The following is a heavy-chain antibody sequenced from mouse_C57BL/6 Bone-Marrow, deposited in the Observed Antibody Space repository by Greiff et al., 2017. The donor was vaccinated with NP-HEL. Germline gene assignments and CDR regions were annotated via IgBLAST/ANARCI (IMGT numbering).Heavy chain of an antibody. J-gene: IGHJ3*01. CDR1: GFTFSDYY. CDR2: ISNGGGST. V-gene: IGHV5-12*01. D-gene: IGHD1-1*01. CDR3: ARRSYYGSSYDAY. Sequence: EVKVVESGGGLVQPGGSLKLSCAASGFTFSDYYMYWVRQTPEKRLEWVAYISNGGGSTYYPDTVKGRFTISRDNAKNTLYLQMSRLKSEDTAMYYCARRSYYGSSYDAYWGQGTLVTVSA.